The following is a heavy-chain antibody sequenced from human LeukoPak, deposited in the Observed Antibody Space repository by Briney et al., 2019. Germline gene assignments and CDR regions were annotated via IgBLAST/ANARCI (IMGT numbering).Heavy chain of an antibody. CDR1: GFTVSSNY. D-gene: IGHD6-19*01. Sequence: QSGGSLRLSCAASGFTVSSNYMSWVRQAPGKGLEWVSVIYSGGSAYCADSVKGRFTISRDNSKNTLYLQMNSLRAEDTAVYYCARETVAGTANWGQGTLVTVSS. CDR2: IYSGGSA. CDR3: ARETVAGTAN. J-gene: IGHJ4*02. V-gene: IGHV3-66*02.